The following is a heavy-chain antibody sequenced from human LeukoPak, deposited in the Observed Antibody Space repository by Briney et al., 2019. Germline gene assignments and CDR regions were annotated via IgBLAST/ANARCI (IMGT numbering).Heavy chain of an antibody. D-gene: IGHD4-17*01. CDR2: IRSKAYGGTT. CDR3: TRDRPRYDYGDYRDAFDI. CDR1: GFTFGDYA. Sequence: GGSLRLSCLASGFTFGDYAMSWFRRAPGKGLEWVGFIRSKAYGGTTEYAASVKGRFTISRDDSKSIAYLQMNSLKTEDTAVYYCTRDRPRYDYGDYRDAFDIWGQGTMVTVSS. V-gene: IGHV3-49*03. J-gene: IGHJ3*02.